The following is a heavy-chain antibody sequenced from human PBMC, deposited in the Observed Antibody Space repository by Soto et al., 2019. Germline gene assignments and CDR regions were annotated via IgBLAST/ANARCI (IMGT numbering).Heavy chain of an antibody. CDR3: ARGAVTGTSLFDY. D-gene: IGHD6-19*01. Sequence: PGESLKISCAVSGFTLTTYSMNWVRQAPGKGLEWISFIDENGFTIYYADSVKGRFTISRDYAKNSLYLQMGSLRHEDTAVYYCARGAVTGTSLFDYWGLGTLVTVSS. CDR2: IDENGFTI. CDR1: GFTLTTYS. J-gene: IGHJ4*02. V-gene: IGHV3-48*02.